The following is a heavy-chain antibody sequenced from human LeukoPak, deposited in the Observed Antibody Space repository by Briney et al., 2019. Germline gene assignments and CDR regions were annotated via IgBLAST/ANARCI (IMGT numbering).Heavy chain of an antibody. V-gene: IGHV3-74*01. J-gene: IGHJ4*02. Sequence: GGSLRLSCAASGFTFSSSLMHWVRQVPGKGLVWVSRLNSDGSSINYADSVKGRFTISRDNAENTLYLQMNSLRVEDTAVYYCARGVAGTLDYWGQGTLVTVSS. D-gene: IGHD6-19*01. CDR3: ARGVAGTLDY. CDR2: LNSDGSSI. CDR1: GFTFSSSL.